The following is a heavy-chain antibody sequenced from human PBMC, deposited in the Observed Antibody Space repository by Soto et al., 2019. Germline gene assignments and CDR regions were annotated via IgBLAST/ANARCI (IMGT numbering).Heavy chain of an antibody. Sequence: QVQLVESGGGVVQSGRSLRLSCAASGFTFSSYGMHWVRQAPGKGLEWVAVISYDGSNKYYADSVKGRFTISRDNSKNTLYLQMNSMRAEDTGVYYCAKDRSRDFGGGGDYWGQGTLVTVSS. CDR3: AKDRSRDFGGGGDY. CDR1: GFTFSSYG. J-gene: IGHJ4*02. D-gene: IGHD3-10*01. V-gene: IGHV3-30*18. CDR2: ISYDGSNK.